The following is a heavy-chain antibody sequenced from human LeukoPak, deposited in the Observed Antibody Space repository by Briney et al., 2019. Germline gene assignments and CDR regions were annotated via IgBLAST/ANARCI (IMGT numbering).Heavy chain of an antibody. V-gene: IGHV1-2*02. D-gene: IGHD6-6*01. Sequence: ASVKVSCKASGYTFTGYYMRWVRQAPGQGLEWMGWINPNSGGTNYAQKFQGRVTMTRDTSISTAYMELSRLRSDDTAVYYCARDLFSSSSKGGDYWGQGTLVTVSS. CDR2: INPNSGGT. CDR1: GYTFTGYY. CDR3: ARDLFSSSSKGGDY. J-gene: IGHJ4*02.